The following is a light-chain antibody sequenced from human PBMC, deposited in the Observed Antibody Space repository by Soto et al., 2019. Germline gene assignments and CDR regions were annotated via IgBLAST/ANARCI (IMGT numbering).Light chain of an antibody. CDR3: QQYGTSPRFT. Sequence: EIVLTQSPGTLSLSPGERATLSCRASQSLRSTYLAWYQQKPGQAPRLLIKGASSRATGIPDRFSGSGSGTDFTLTISRLEPEDFAVYFCQQYGTSPRFTFGPGTKVEVK. J-gene: IGKJ3*01. V-gene: IGKV3-20*01. CDR2: GAS. CDR1: QSLRSTY.